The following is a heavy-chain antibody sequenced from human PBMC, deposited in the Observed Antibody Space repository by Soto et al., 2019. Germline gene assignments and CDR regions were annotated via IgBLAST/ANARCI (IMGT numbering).Heavy chain of an antibody. CDR2: INGRGNYI. CDR1: GFTFSTYN. V-gene: IGHV3-21*01. J-gene: IGHJ4*02. Sequence: EVLLVESGGGLVKPGGSLRLSCAASGFTFSTYNMNWVRQAPGKGLEWVSSINGRGNYIYYTDAVKGRFTISRDNAKTSLYLHMNSLIAEDTAVYYCAREDGIVGATSAFDYWGQGTLVTVSS. CDR3: AREDGIVGATSAFDY. D-gene: IGHD1-26*01.